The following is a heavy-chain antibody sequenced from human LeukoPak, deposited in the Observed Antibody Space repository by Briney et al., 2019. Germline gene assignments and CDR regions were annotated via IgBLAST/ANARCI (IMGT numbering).Heavy chain of an antibody. V-gene: IGHV1-18*01. D-gene: IGHD6-13*01. Sequence: GASVKVSCKASGYTFTSYGISGVRQAPGQGLEWMGWISAYNGNTNYAQKLQGRVTMTTDTSTSTAYMELRSLRSDDTAVYYCASQGRDIAAAGTDLFDYWGQGTLVTVSS. J-gene: IGHJ4*02. CDR2: ISAYNGNT. CDR1: GYTFTSYG. CDR3: ASQGRDIAAAGTDLFDY.